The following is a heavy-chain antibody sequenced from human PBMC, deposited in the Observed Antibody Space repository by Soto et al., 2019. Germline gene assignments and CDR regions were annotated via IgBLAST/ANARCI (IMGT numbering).Heavy chain of an antibody. D-gene: IGHD3-16*01. Sequence: EVQLLESGGGLVQPGGSLRLSCAASGFTFSSYAMSWVRQAPGKGLEWVSAISGSGGSTYYADSVKGRFTISRDNSKNTLYLQMNSLRAEDTAVYYCAKAGRYGPWGYYGMDVWGQGTTVTVSS. CDR3: AKAGRYGPWGYYGMDV. V-gene: IGHV3-23*01. CDR1: GFTFSSYA. J-gene: IGHJ6*02. CDR2: ISGSGGST.